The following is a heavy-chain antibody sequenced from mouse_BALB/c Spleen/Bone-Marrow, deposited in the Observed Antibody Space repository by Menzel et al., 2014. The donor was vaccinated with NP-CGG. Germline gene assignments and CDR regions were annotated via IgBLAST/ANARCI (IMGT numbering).Heavy chain of an antibody. D-gene: IGHD1-1*01. Sequence: LVESGAELVKPGASVKLSCKASGYSFTRYYMCWVKQRPGQGLEWIGEINPSNGGTNFNEKFKSKATLTVDKSSSTAYMQFSSLTSEDSAVYYCTRSNYGYWYFDVWGAGTTVTVSS. J-gene: IGHJ1*01. V-gene: IGHV1S81*02. CDR1: GYSFTRYY. CDR2: INPSNGGT. CDR3: TRSNYGYWYFDV.